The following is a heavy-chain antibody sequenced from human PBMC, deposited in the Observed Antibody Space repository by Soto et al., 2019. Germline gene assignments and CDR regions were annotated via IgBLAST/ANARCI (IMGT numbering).Heavy chain of an antibody. CDR2: INPSGGRT. D-gene: IGHD3-16*01. Sequence: ASVKVSCKATGYIFTTYFMHWLRQAPGQGLEWMGIINPSGGRTTYAQNFQGRVTMTRDTSTSTVYMELSSLRSEDTAVYYCARDSCPTATCAGGRNHFDPWG. V-gene: IGHV1-46*01. J-gene: IGHJ5*02. CDR3: ARDSCPTATCAGGRNHFDP. CDR1: GYIFTTYF.